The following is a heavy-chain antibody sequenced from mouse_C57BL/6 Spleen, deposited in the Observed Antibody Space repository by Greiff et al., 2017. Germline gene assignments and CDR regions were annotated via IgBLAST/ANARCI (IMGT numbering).Heavy chain of an antibody. V-gene: IGHV5-6*01. CDR1: GFTFSSYG. D-gene: IGHD1-1*01. J-gene: IGHJ4*01. Sequence: EVKLVESGGDLVKPGGSLKLSCAASGFTFSSYGMSWVRQTPDKRLEWVATISSGGSYTYYPDSVKGRFTISRDNAKNTLYLQMSSLKSEDTAMYYCARFSSYYAMDYWGQGTSVTVSS. CDR2: ISSGGSYT. CDR3: ARFSSYYAMDY.